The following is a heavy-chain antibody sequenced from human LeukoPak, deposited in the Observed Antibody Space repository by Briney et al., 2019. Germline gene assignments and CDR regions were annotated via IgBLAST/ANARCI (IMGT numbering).Heavy chain of an antibody. CDR2: IYYSGST. V-gene: IGHV4-59*01. Sequence: SETLSLTCTVSGGSISSYYWSWIRQPPGKGREWIGYIYYSGSTNYNPSLKSRVTISVDTSKNQFSLKLSSVTAADTAVYYCARAFDFGSPDFDYWGQGTLVTVSS. D-gene: IGHD3-9*01. CDR1: GGSISSYY. CDR3: ARAFDFGSPDFDY. J-gene: IGHJ4*02.